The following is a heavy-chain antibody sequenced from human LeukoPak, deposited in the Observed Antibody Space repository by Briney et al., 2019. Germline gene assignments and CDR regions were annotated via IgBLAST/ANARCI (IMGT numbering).Heavy chain of an antibody. D-gene: IGHD3-22*01. CDR2: FIPIFGTA. CDR1: GGTFSSYA. CDR3: ARVRSSGYYFGAFDI. Sequence: AVKVSCKASGGTFSSYAISWVREAPGQGLEWMGGFIPIFGTANYVQKFQGRVTITADESPSTAYMELSSLRSEDTRVYYCARVRSSGYYFGAFDIWGPGTIVTVSS. J-gene: IGHJ3*02. V-gene: IGHV1-69*13.